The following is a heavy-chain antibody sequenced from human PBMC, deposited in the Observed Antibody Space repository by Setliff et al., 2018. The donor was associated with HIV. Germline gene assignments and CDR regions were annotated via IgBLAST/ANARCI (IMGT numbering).Heavy chain of an antibody. CDR2: IIPILGTT. D-gene: IGHD5-18*01. Sequence: SVKVSCKASGSTFNNYAISWVRLAPGQGLEWMGGIIPILGTTNYAQKIQGRVKFSADESTGTAYMDLTRLRVDDTAIYYCARGTWMQARWWFDSWGQGTQVTVSS. J-gene: IGHJ5*01. CDR3: ARGTWMQARWWFDS. V-gene: IGHV1-69*13. CDR1: GSTFNNYA.